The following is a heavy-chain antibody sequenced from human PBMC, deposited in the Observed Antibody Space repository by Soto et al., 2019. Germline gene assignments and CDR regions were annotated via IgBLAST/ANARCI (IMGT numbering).Heavy chain of an antibody. D-gene: IGHD3-22*01. Sequence: GASVKVSCRSSGYTFTSYYMHCVRQAPGQGLEWMGIINPSGGSTSYAQKFQGRVTMTRDTSTSTVYMELSSLRSEDTAVYYCASDYYDILAFDIWGQGTMVTVSS. V-gene: IGHV1-46*01. CDR2: INPSGGST. CDR1: GYTFTSYY. J-gene: IGHJ3*02. CDR3: ASDYYDILAFDI.